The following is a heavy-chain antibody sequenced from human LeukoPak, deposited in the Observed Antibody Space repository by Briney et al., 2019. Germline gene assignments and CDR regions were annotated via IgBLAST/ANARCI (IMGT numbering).Heavy chain of an antibody. D-gene: IGHD3-10*01. CDR2: ISGSGGST. CDR3: AEEHRTPLLWFGELENWFDP. V-gene: IGHV3-23*01. J-gene: IGHJ5*02. CDR1: GLTFSSYA. Sequence: GGSLRLSCAASGLTFSSYAMSWVRQAPGKGLEWVSAISGSGGSTYYADSVKGRFTISRDNSKNTLYLQMNSLRAEDTAVYYCAEEHRTPLLWFGELENWFDPWGQGTLVTVSS.